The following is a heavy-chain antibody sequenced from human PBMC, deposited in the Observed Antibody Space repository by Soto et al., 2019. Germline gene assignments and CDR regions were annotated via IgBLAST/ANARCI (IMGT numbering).Heavy chain of an antibody. CDR1: GYTFTRYT. D-gene: IGHD2-2*01. V-gene: IGHV1-3*01. CDR2: INPDNGNT. CDR3: SSGIEPGQLDP. J-gene: IGHJ5*02. Sequence: ASVKVSCKGSGYTFTRYTINWVRQAPGQRLECMGGINPDNGNTKSSQKFHDRVIITRDTSSSTAYMDLSSLRSDDTAVHYCSSGIEPGQLDPWGQGTLVTASS.